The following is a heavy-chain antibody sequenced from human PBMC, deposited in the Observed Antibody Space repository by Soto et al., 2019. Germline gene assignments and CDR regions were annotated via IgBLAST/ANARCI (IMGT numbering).Heavy chain of an antibody. D-gene: IGHD3-10*01. CDR3: AKHGDSV. CDR1: GFTVAIYA. J-gene: IGHJ6*02. CDR2: ISGIGRNT. V-gene: IGHV3-23*01. Sequence: GWSLRLSCAASGFTVAIYAMSCVRHAPGKVLGWVAAISGIGRNTYYADSLKGRFTISRDNSKNTLYLQMNSLRAEDTAVYYCAKHGDSVWGQGTTVTVSS.